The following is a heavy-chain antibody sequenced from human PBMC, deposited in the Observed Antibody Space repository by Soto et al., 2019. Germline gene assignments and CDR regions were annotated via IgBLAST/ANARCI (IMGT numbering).Heavy chain of an antibody. CDR1: GFTFSNAW. J-gene: IGHJ6*02. V-gene: IGHV3-15*01. D-gene: IGHD3-10*01. CDR2: IKSKTDGGTT. Sequence: EVQLVESGGGLVKPGGSLRLSCAASGFTFSNAWMSWVRQAPGKGLEWVGRIKSKTDGGTTDYAAPVKGSFTISRDDSTNTLSLQMNSLKTEDTAVYYCTTPGNMGTPDHYFGMDVWGQGTTVTVSS. CDR3: TTPGNMGTPDHYFGMDV.